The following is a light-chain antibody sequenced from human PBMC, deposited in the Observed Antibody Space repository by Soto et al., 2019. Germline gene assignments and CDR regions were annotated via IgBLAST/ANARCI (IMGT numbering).Light chain of an antibody. J-gene: IGLJ2*01. CDR3: AAWDTSLSAVL. CDR2: DND. CDR1: SSNIGSTF. Sequence: QSVLPQPPSVSAAPGQKVTISCSGSSSNIGSTFVSWYQHLPGAAPKLLIYDNDQRPSGIPDRFSGSRSGTSATLGITGLQTGDEADYYCAAWDTSLSAVLLGGGTKLTVL. V-gene: IGLV1-51*01.